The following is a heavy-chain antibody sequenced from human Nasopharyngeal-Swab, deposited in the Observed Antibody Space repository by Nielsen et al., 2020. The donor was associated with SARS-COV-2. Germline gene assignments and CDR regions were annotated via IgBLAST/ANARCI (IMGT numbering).Heavy chain of an antibody. D-gene: IGHD3-22*01. Sequence: SETLSLTCTVSGSSISSGGYYWSWIRQHPGKGLEWIGYIYYSGSTYYNPSLKSRVTISVDTSKNQFSLKLSSVTAADTAVYYCARSPSPHITMIVVVTHWYFDLWGRGTLVTVSS. CDR1: GSSISSGGYY. J-gene: IGHJ2*01. CDR3: ARSPSPHITMIVVVTHWYFDL. CDR2: IYYSGST. V-gene: IGHV4-31*03.